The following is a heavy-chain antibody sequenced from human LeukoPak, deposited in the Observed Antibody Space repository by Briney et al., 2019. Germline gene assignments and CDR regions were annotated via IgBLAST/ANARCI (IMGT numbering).Heavy chain of an antibody. V-gene: IGHV5-51*01. CDR3: ARLDYYDSSGYPLLDY. Sequence: RHGXSLQISCQGSGYSFTSYWIGWVRQLPGKGLEWMGIIYPGDSDTRYSPSFQGQVTISADKSISTAYLQWSSLKASDTAMYYCARLDYYDSSGYPLLDYWGQGTLVTVSS. CDR1: GYSFTSYW. CDR2: IYPGDSDT. J-gene: IGHJ4*02. D-gene: IGHD3-22*01.